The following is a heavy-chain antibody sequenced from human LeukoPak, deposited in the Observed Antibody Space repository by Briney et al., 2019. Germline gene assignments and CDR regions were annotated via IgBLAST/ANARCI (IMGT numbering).Heavy chain of an antibody. J-gene: IGHJ4*02. CDR1: GFTFSSYG. CDR3: ARDPDSSGWSHFDY. V-gene: IGHV3-33*01. D-gene: IGHD6-19*01. CDR2: IWYDGSNK. Sequence: PGGSLRPSCAASGFTFSSYGMHWVRQAPGKGLEWVAVIWYDGSNKYYADSVKGRFTISRDNSKNTLYLQMNSLRAEDTAVYYCARDPDSSGWSHFDYWGQGTLVTVSS.